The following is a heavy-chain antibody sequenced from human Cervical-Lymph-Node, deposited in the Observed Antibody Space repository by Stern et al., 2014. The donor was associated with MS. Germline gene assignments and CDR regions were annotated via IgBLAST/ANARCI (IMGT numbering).Heavy chain of an antibody. D-gene: IGHD2-2*02. CDR1: GFSLSTSGVG. Sequence: QVTLRESGPTLVKPTQTLTLTCTFSGFSLSTSGVGVGWIRQPPGKALEWLALIYLDDDKSYSPSLKSRLPITKDTSKNHAFITMTNMDHVDTATYYCARLDCSSTSCYRSGYFDLWGRGTLVTVSS. CDR3: ARLDCSSTSCYRSGYFDL. CDR2: IYLDDDK. V-gene: IGHV2-5*02. J-gene: IGHJ2*01.